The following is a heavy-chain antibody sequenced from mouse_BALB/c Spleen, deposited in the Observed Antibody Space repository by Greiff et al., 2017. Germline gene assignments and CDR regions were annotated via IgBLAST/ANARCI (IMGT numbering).Heavy chain of an antibody. J-gene: IGHJ3*01. CDR3: ARGDGYDQFAY. CDR2: IYPGDGDT. V-gene: IGHV1-80*01. Sequence: VKLVESGAELVRPGSSVKISCKASGYAFSSYWMNWVKQRPGQGLEWIGQIYPGDGDTNYNGKFKGKATLTADKSSSTAYMQLSSLTSEDSAVYFCARGDGYDQFAYWGQGTLVTVSA. CDR1: GYAFSSYW. D-gene: IGHD2-2*01.